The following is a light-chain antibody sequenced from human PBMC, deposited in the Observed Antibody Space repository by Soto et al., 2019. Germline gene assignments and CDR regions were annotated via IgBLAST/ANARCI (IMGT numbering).Light chain of an antibody. Sequence: IVLTQSPVTLALSPGESAVLSCRASQSVSTSLAWYQHKPGQAPRLFIYDASKRAPGIPARFTGSGSGTDFTLTISSLEPEDIAVYYCQVRDVWTSFGQETKVDIK. CDR1: QSVSTS. CDR2: DAS. CDR3: QVRDVWTS. V-gene: IGKV3-11*01. J-gene: IGKJ1*01.